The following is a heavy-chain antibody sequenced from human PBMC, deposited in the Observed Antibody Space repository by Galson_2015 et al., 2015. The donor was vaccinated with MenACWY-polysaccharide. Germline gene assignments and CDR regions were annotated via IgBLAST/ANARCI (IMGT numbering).Heavy chain of an antibody. CDR1: GYSYTSYW. V-gene: IGHV5-51*01. CDR3: VRHLYADF. J-gene: IGHJ4*02. D-gene: IGHD2-2*02. CDR2: IYPSDSDT. Sequence: QSGAEVKKPGESLTISCKGSGYSYTSYWIGWVRQMPGKGMEWMGMIYPSDSDTRYSPPFQGQVTISADKSISTAYLQWSSLRASDTAIYYCVRHLYADFWGQGTLVTVSS.